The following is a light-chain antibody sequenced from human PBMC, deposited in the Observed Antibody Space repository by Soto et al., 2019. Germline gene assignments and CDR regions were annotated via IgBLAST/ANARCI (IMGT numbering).Light chain of an antibody. Sequence: QPALTQPASVSGSPGQSITISCTGTSSDVGGYNYVSWYQQLPDKAPKLMIYEVNNRPSGVSNRFSGSKSGNTASLTISGLQAEDEADYYCSSYTGSGTLDVFGTGTKVTVL. CDR3: SSYTGSGTLDV. CDR2: EVN. V-gene: IGLV2-14*03. J-gene: IGLJ1*01. CDR1: SSDVGGYNY.